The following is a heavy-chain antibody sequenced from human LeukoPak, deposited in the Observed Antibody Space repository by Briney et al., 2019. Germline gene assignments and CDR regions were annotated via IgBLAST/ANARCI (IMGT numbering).Heavy chain of an antibody. CDR3: ARVWSSSWVDAFDI. J-gene: IGHJ3*02. D-gene: IGHD6-13*01. V-gene: IGHV3-20*04. Sequence: PGGSLRLSCAASGFTFDDYGMSWVRQAPGKGLEWVSGINWNGGSTGYADSVKGRFTISRDNAKNSLYLQMNSLRAEDTALYYCARVWSSSWVDAFDIWGQGTMVTVSS. CDR2: INWNGGST. CDR1: GFTFDDYG.